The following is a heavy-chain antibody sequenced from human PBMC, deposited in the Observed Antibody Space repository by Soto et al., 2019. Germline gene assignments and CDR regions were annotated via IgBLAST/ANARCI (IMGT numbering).Heavy chain of an antibody. D-gene: IGHD2-15*01. J-gene: IGHJ6*02. CDR1: GGSVSSGSYY. CDR3: ERDSLTHYYYYGMDV. Sequence: ASETLSLTCTVSGGSVSSGSYYWSWIRQPPGKGLEWIGYIYYSGSTNYNPSLKSRVTISVDTSKNQFSLKLSSVTAADTAVYYCERDSLTHYYYYGMDVWGQGTTVTVSS. CDR2: IYYSGST. V-gene: IGHV4-61*01.